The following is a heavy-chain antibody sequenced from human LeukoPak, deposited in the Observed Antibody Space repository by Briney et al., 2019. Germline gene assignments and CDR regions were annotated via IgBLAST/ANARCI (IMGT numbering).Heavy chain of an antibody. V-gene: IGHV3-48*03. D-gene: IGHD4-17*01. CDR3: ARVRVTATTLDY. CDR1: GFTFSSYE. CDR2: ISSSGSTM. J-gene: IGHJ4*02. Sequence: GGSLRLSCAASGFTFSSYEVNWVRQAPGKGLEWVSYISSSGSTMYYADSVKGRFTVSRDNAKNSLFLQMNSLRAEDTAVYYCARVRVTATTLDYWGQGALVTVSS.